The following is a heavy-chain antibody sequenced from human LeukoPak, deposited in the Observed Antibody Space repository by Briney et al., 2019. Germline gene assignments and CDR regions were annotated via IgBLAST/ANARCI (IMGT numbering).Heavy chain of an antibody. CDR3: AKGMYYYDSSGYSFDY. CDR1: GFTFSMYW. CDR2: IKVDGSEI. V-gene: IGHV3-7*01. D-gene: IGHD3-22*01. J-gene: IGHJ4*02. Sequence: GGSLRLSCAASGFTFSMYWMSWVRQAPGKGPEWVANIKVDGSEIYYVDSVKGRFTISRDNAKNTLYLQMNSLRAEDTAVYYCAKGMYYYDSSGYSFDYWGQGTLVTVSS.